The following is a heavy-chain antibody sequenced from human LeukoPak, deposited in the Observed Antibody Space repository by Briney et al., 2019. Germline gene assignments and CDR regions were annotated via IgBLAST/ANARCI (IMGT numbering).Heavy chain of an antibody. D-gene: IGHD3-16*01. CDR1: GGSISSSSYY. V-gene: IGHV4-61*01. CDR3: ARDGLGGSRDYYYYYYMDV. J-gene: IGHJ6*03. Sequence: SETLSLTCTVSGGSISSSSYYWGWIRQPPGKGLEWIGYIYYSGSTNYNPSLRSRVTISVDTSKNQFSLKLSSVTAADTAVYYCARDGLGGSRDYYYYYYMDVWGKGTTVTISS. CDR2: IYYSGST.